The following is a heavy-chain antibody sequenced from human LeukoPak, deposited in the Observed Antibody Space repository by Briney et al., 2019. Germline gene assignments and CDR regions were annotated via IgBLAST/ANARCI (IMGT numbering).Heavy chain of an antibody. Sequence: PSETLSLTCTVTGGSISSYYWSWIGQPAGKGLEWIGRIYTSGSTNYNPSLKSRVTMSVDTSKNQFSLKLSSVTAADTAVYYCARATHSSSWYFDYWGQGTLVTVSS. D-gene: IGHD6-13*01. CDR2: IYTSGST. J-gene: IGHJ4*02. CDR3: ARATHSSSWYFDY. V-gene: IGHV4-4*07. CDR1: GGSISSYY.